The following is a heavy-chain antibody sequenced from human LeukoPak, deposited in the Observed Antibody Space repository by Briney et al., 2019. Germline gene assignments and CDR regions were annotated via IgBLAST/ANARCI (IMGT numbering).Heavy chain of an antibody. V-gene: IGHV3-30*02. Sequence: PGGTLRLSCAASGFTFRSYGMSWVRQAPGKGLEWVAFIRDDGSNKYYADSVKGRFTISRDSSKNTLYLQMNSLRTDDTALYYCAKDREIAAAVATFFDYWGQGTLVTVSS. J-gene: IGHJ4*02. D-gene: IGHD6-13*01. CDR2: IRDDGSNK. CDR3: AKDREIAAAVATFFDY. CDR1: GFTFRSYG.